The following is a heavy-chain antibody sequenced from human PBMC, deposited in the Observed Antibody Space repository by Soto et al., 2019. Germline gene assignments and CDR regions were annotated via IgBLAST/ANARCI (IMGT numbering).Heavy chain of an antibody. V-gene: IGHV1-69*13. Sequence: ASVKVSCKASGGTFSSYAISWVRQAPGQGLEWMGGIIPIFGTANYAQKFQGRVTITADESTSTAYMELSSLRSEDTAVYYCARPISSGWYHTSMDVCAQGTTVTVSS. CDR2: IIPIFGTA. CDR1: GGTFSSYA. CDR3: ARPISSGWYHTSMDV. D-gene: IGHD6-19*01. J-gene: IGHJ6*02.